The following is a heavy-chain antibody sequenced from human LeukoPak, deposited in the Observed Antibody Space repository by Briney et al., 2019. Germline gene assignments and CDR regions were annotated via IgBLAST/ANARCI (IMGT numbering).Heavy chain of an antibody. Sequence: TGGSLRLSCAASGFTFSSYAMSWVRQAPGKGLEWVSAISGSGGSTYYADSVKGRFTIYRDNSKNTLYLQMNSLRAEDTAVYYCAKAGSQVPATVSDWFDPWGQGTLVTVSS. D-gene: IGHD2-2*01. J-gene: IGHJ5*02. CDR1: GFTFSSYA. CDR3: AKAGSQVPATVSDWFDP. CDR2: ISGSGGST. V-gene: IGHV3-23*01.